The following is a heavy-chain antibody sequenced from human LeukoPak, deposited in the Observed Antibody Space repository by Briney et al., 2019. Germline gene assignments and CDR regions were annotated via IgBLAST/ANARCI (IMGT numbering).Heavy chain of an antibody. J-gene: IGHJ6*03. V-gene: IGHV4-39*07. CDR2: IYYSGST. D-gene: IGHD2-15*01. CDR3: ARVRCSGGSCPYYYYYYYMDV. Sequence: SETLSLTCTVSGGSISSSSYYWGWIRQPPGKGLEWNGSIYYSGSTYYNPSLKSRVTISVDTSKNQFSLKLRFVTAADTAVYYCARVRCSGGSCPYYYYYYYMDVWGKGTTVTVSS. CDR1: GGSISSSSYY.